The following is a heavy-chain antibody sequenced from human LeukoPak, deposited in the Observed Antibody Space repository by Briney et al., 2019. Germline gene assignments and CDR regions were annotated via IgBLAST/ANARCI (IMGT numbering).Heavy chain of an antibody. V-gene: IGHV5-51*01. CDR1: GYIFTSYW. CDR2: IYPGDSET. D-gene: IGHD5-18*01. CDR3: ARVAERGYTFGYNY. J-gene: IGHJ4*02. Sequence: GGSLKISWQGSGYIFTSYWIGWVRQLPGKGLEWMGIIYPGDSETRYSPSFQGEVTISVDKSINTAYVQWSSLKASDTAMYYCARVAERGYTFGYNYWGQGTLVGVPS.